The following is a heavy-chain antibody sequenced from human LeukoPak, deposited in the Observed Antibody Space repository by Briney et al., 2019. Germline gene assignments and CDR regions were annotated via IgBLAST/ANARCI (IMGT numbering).Heavy chain of an antibody. V-gene: IGHV3-30*18. CDR2: ISYDGSNK. D-gene: IGHD6-13*01. J-gene: IGHJ1*01. CDR1: GFTFSSFG. CDR3: AKESAAGPTLYFQH. Sequence: PGRSLRLSCAASGFTFSSFGMHWVRQAPGKGLEWVAVISYDGSNKYYADSVKGRFTISRDNSKNTLYLQMNSLRAEDTAVYYCAKESAAGPTLYFQHWGQGTLVTVSS.